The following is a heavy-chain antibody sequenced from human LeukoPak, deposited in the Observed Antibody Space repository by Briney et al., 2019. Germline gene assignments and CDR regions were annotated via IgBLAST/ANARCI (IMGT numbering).Heavy chain of an antibody. CDR1: GFTLRNYW. CDR2: ISGDGSVT. V-gene: IGHV3-74*01. CDR3: ARYSSSSGGAAYYLDY. D-gene: IGHD6-6*01. J-gene: IGHJ4*01. Sequence: QPGGSLRLSCTASGFTLRNYWMHWVRQVPGKRLVWVSRISGDGSVTNYADSVQGRFTISRDNAKNILYLQLNSLRSEDTAVYYCARYSSSSGGAAYYLDYWGHGTLVTVSS.